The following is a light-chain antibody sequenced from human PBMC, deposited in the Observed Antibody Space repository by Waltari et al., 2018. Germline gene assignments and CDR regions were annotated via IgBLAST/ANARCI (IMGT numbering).Light chain of an antibody. J-gene: IGLJ3*02. CDR1: SSDIGAYKY. CDR3: SSFTSTNTLL. V-gene: IGLV2-14*01. Sequence: QSALTQSASVSGSPGQSITISCTGTSSDIGAYKYVSWYQQYPDKAPKLIIYEVSNRPSGVSNRFSGSKSGNTASLSISGLQAEDESDYYCSSFTSTNTLLFGGGTKLTVL. CDR2: EVS.